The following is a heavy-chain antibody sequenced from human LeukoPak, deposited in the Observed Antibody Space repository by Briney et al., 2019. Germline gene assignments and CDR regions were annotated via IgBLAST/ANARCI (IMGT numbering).Heavy chain of an antibody. CDR1: GGSFSGYY. D-gene: IGHD5-18*01. CDR2: INHSGST. Sequence: SETLYFTCAVYGGSFSGYYWSWIRQPPGKGLEWIGEINHSGSTNYNPSLKSRVTISVDTSKNQFSLKLSSVTAADTAVYYRARGNGYRDFDYWGQGTLVTVSS. V-gene: IGHV4-34*01. J-gene: IGHJ4*02. CDR3: ARGNGYRDFDY.